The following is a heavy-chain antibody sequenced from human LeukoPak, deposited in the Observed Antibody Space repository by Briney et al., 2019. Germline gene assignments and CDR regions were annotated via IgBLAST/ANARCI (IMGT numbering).Heavy chain of an antibody. CDR1: GYTFTSYG. CDR3: ARVVVVAATEDPYYFDY. CDR2: ISTYNANT. D-gene: IGHD2-15*01. Sequence: ASVKVSCKTSGYTFTSYGISWVRQAPGQGLEWMGRISTYNANTHYAQSLQGRVTMTTDTSTNTAYMDLRSLISDDTAVYFCARVVVVAATEDPYYFDYWGQGTLVTVSS. J-gene: IGHJ4*02. V-gene: IGHV1-18*01.